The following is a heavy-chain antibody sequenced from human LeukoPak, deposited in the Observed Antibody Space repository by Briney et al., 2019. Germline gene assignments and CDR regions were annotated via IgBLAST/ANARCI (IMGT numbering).Heavy chain of an antibody. CDR2: INHSGST. D-gene: IGHD3-3*01. V-gene: IGHV4-34*01. CDR1: GGAFSGYY. Sequence: PSETLSLTCAVYGGAFSGYYWSWIRQPPGKGVEWIGEINHSGSTNYNPSLKSQVTISVDTSKNQYSLKLSSVTAADTAVYYCARRYVDFWSGYYPDYWGQGTLVTVSS. CDR3: ARRYVDFWSGYYPDY. J-gene: IGHJ4*02.